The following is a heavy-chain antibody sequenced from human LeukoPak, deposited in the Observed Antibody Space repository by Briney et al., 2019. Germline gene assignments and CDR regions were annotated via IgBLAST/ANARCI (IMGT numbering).Heavy chain of an antibody. V-gene: IGHV1-69*05. Sequence: GSSVKVSCKASGGTFSSYAISWVRQAPGQGLEWMGRIILIFGTANYAQKFQGRVTITTDESTSTAYMELSSPRSEDTAVYYCARGTQWLDTDYWGQGTLVTVSS. CDR1: GGTFSSYA. J-gene: IGHJ4*02. D-gene: IGHD6-19*01. CDR2: IILIFGTA. CDR3: ARGTQWLDTDY.